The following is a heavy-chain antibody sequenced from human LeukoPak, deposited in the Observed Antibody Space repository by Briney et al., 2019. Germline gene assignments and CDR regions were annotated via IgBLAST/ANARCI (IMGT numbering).Heavy chain of an antibody. D-gene: IGHD3-10*01. CDR2: ISSSSTTI. J-gene: IGHJ4*02. Sequence: GGSLRLSCAASGFTFSSYSMNWVRQAPGKGLEWVSCISSSSTTISYADSVKGRFTVSRDNAKNSLYLQMNSLRDEDTAVYYCARGSGYFGPGSNYQFDYWGQGSLVTVSS. V-gene: IGHV3-48*02. CDR3: ARGSGYFGPGSNYQFDY. CDR1: GFTFSSYS.